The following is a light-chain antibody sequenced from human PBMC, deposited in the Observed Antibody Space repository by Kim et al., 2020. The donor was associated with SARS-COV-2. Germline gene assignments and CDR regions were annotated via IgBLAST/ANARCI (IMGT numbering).Light chain of an antibody. Sequence: ASIGDRVTVTCRASQSISTYLNWYQKKSGKAPKLLIYLASTLQSGVPSRFSGSGSGTDFTLTISSLQPEDFATYYCQQSYSIPFTFGPGTKVDIK. CDR1: QSISTY. CDR2: LAS. J-gene: IGKJ3*01. CDR3: QQSYSIPFT. V-gene: IGKV1-39*01.